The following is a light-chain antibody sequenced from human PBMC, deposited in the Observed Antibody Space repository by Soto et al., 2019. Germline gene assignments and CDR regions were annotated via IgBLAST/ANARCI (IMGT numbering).Light chain of an antibody. CDR2: GAS. Sequence: EIVMTQSPATLSVSPGERATLSCRASQSVSSNLAWYQQKPGQAPRLFIYGASTRATGIPARFSGSGSGTEFTLTISSLQSEDFAVYYCQQYNNWPPRRTFGQGTKVEIK. CDR3: QQYNNWPPRRT. V-gene: IGKV3-15*01. CDR1: QSVSSN. J-gene: IGKJ1*01.